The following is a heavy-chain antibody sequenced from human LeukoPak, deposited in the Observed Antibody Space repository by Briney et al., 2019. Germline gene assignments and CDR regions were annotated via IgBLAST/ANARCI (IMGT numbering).Heavy chain of an antibody. CDR1: GGSISSSSYY. V-gene: IGHV4-39*01. CDR3: ASADSSVYYYFDY. D-gene: IGHD3-22*01. Sequence: SETLSLTCTVSGGSISSSSYYWGWIRQPPGKGLEWIGSIYYSGSTYYNPSLKSPVTISVDTSKNQFSLKLRSVTAADTAVYYCASADSSVYYYFDYWGQGTLVTVSS. CDR2: IYYSGST. J-gene: IGHJ4*02.